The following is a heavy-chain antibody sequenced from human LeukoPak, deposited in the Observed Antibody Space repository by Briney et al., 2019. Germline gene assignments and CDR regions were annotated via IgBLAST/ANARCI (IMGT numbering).Heavy chain of an antibody. CDR3: AKKSGGYDAFDI. J-gene: IGHJ3*02. CDR1: GFTFSSYG. Sequence: GESLRLSCAASGFTFSSYGMSWVRQAPGKGLVWVSTLSGSGGSTYYADSVKGRFTISRDNSKNTLYLQMNSLRAEDTAVYYCAKKSGGYDAFDIWGQGTMVTVSS. D-gene: IGHD5-12*01. V-gene: IGHV3-23*01. CDR2: LSGSGGST.